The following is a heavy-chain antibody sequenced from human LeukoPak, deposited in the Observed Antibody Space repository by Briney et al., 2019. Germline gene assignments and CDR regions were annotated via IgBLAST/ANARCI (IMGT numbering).Heavy chain of an antibody. CDR3: AGVNDYGDYGADY. CDR1: GGTFSSYA. D-gene: IGHD4-17*01. V-gene: IGHV1-69*04. Sequence: ASVKVSCKASGGTFSSYAISWVRQAPGQGLEWMGRIIPILGIANYAQKFQGRVTMTRDTSTSTAYMELSSLRSEDTAVYYCAGVNDYGDYGADYWGQGTLVTVSS. CDR2: IIPILGIA. J-gene: IGHJ4*02.